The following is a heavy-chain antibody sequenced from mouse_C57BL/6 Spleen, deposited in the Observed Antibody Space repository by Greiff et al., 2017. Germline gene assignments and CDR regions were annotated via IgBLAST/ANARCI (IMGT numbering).Heavy chain of an antibody. D-gene: IGHD1-3*01. CDR1: GYTFTDYY. CDR2: IFPGSGST. J-gene: IGHJ3*01. CDR3: ARGDNLGSWFAY. Sequence: QVQLQQSGPELVKPGASVKISCTASGYTFTDYYINWVKQRPGQGLAWIGWIFPGSGSTYYNEKFKGKAPLTVDKSSSTAYMLLSSLTSEDSAVYFCARGDNLGSWFAYWGQGTLVTVSA. V-gene: IGHV1-75*01.